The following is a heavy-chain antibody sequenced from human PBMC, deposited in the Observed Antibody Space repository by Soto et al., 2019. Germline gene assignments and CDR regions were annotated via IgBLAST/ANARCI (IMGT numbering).Heavy chain of an antibody. CDR3: AKDGGDYTRRHPFGMLDY. V-gene: IGHV3-30*18. D-gene: IGHD2-21*02. CDR1: GFTFSSYG. J-gene: IGHJ4*02. CDR2: ISYDGSNK. Sequence: GGSLRLSCAASGFTFSSYGMHWVRQAPGKGLEWVAVISYDGSNKYYADSVKGRFTISRDNSKNTLYLQMNSLRAEDTAVYYSAKDGGDYTRRHPFGMLDYWGQGTLVTVSS.